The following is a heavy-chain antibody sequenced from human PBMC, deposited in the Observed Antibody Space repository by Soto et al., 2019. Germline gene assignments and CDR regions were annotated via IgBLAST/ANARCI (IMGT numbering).Heavy chain of an antibody. V-gene: IGHV4-59*01. CDR2: IYYSGST. CDR1: GGSISSYY. J-gene: IGHJ4*02. D-gene: IGHD3-22*01. Sequence: TSETLSLTCSVSGGSISSYYWSWIRQPPGKGLEWIGYIYYSGSTNYNPSLKSRVTISVDTSKNQFSLKLSSVTAADTAVYYCARESDNYYDTSGYLDYWGQGTLVTVSS. CDR3: ARESDNYYDTSGYLDY.